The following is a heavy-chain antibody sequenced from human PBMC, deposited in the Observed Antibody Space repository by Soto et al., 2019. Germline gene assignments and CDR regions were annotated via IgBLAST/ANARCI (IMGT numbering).Heavy chain of an antibody. J-gene: IGHJ5*02. CDR1: GYTFTSYA. V-gene: IGHV1-3*01. CDR3: ARERPPRFKVAAAGTVYWFDP. Sequence: ASVKVSCKASGYTFTSYAMHWVRQAPGQRLEWMGWINAGNGNTKYSQKFQGRVTITRDTSASTAYMELSSLRSEDTAVYYCARERPPRFKVAAAGTVYWFDPWGQGTLVTGSS. D-gene: IGHD6-13*01. CDR2: INAGNGNT.